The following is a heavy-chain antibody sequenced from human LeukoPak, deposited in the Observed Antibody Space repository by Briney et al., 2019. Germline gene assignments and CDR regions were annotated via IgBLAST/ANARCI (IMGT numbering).Heavy chain of an antibody. CDR3: TREFEP. CDR2: IKHDAIEE. J-gene: IGHJ5*02. Sequence: GGSLRLSCEAPGFFFGTYWMASVRQAPGKGMGWVASIKHDAIEEHYADSVKGRFTVPRDNGRNSLYLEMKSLRVEDTAVYYCTREFEPWGQGTLVIVSS. CDR1: GFFFGTYW. V-gene: IGHV3-7*01.